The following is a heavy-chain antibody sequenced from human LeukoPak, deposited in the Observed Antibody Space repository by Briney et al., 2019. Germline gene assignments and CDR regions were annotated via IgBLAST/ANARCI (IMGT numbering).Heavy chain of an antibody. V-gene: IGHV1-18*01. CDR1: GYTFTSYG. Sequence: ASVKVSCKASGYTFTSYGISWVRQAPGQGLEWMGWISAYNGNTNYAQKLQGRVTMTTDTSTSTAYMELRSLRSDDTAVYYCAKVHPTLVGATNDAFDIWGQGTMVTVSS. J-gene: IGHJ3*02. CDR3: AKVHPTLVGATNDAFDI. CDR2: ISAYNGNT. D-gene: IGHD1-26*01.